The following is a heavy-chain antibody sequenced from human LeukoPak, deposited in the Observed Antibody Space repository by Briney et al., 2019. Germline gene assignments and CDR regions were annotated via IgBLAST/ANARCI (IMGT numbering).Heavy chain of an antibody. V-gene: IGHV4-34*01. CDR3: ARVPLRFLEPFDY. CDR2: IGGRTGIT. J-gene: IGHJ4*02. Sequence: SETLSLTCTISGWSLRDYYWSWIRQPPGKGLGWIGEIGGRTGITNYNPSLKSRAALSLDTSENHFSLTLHSVTAADTAVYYCARVPLRFLEPFDYWGQGTLVTVSS. CDR1: GWSLRDYY. D-gene: IGHD3-3*01.